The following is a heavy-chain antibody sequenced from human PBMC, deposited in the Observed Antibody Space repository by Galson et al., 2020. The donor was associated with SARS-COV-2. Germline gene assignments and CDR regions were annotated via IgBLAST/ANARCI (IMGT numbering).Heavy chain of an antibody. J-gene: IGHJ4*02. Sequence: SSETLSLTCTVSGGSISSGGSYWSWIRQHPGKGREWIGYINYSGSTYYNPSLKSPVTRSVDTSKNQFPLKLSSVTAADTAVYYCARYGSWGAFGYWGQGTLVTVSS. V-gene: IGHV4-31*01. D-gene: IGHD3-10*01. CDR1: GGSISSGGSY. CDR2: INYSGST. CDR3: ARYGSWGAFGY.